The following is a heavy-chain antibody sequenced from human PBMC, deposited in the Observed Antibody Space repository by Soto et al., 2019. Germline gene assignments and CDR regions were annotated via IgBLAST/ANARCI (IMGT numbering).Heavy chain of an antibody. CDR3: TTDVGYSSSWFQLYYYYGMDV. V-gene: IGHV3-15*07. Sequence: PGGSLRLSCAASGFTFSNAWMNWVRQAPGKGLEWVGRIKSKTDGGTTDYAAPVKGRFTISRDDSKNTLYLQMNSLKTEDTAVYYCTTDVGYSSSWFQLYYYYGMDVWGQGTTVTVSS. CDR1: GFTFSNAW. CDR2: IKSKTDGGTT. J-gene: IGHJ6*02. D-gene: IGHD6-13*01.